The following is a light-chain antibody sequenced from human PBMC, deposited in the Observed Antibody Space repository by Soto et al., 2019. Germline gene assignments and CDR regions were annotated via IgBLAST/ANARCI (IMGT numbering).Light chain of an antibody. CDR3: QQRSNSHPT. CDR2: GAS. Sequence: THSAVTLTLSPATRATLSCRASQSVSSTYLAWYQQKPGQAPGLLLYGASSRASGIPDRFTGSGSGTDFTLTISRLEPEDFAVYYCQQRSNSHPTFGEGTKLDIK. J-gene: IGKJ5*01. V-gene: IGKV3D-20*02. CDR1: QSVSSTY.